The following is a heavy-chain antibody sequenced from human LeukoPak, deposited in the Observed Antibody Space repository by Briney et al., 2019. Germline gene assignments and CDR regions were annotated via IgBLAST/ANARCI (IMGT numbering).Heavy chain of an antibody. CDR1: GFTFSSYG. CDR3: AANYDYVWGSYRDYYFDY. J-gene: IGHJ4*02. V-gene: IGHV3-30*02. D-gene: IGHD3-16*02. Sequence: GGSLRLSCAASGFTFSSYGMHWVRQAPGKGLEWVAFIRYDGSNKYYADSVKGRFTISRDNSKNTLYLQMNGLRAEDTAVYYCAANYDYVWGSYRDYYFDYWGQGTLVTVSS. CDR2: IRYDGSNK.